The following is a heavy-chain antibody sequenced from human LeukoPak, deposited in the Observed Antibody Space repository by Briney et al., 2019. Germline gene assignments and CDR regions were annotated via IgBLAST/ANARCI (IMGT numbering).Heavy chain of an antibody. CDR1: GFTFSSYW. D-gene: IGHD3-22*01. J-gene: IGHJ4*02. CDR3: ARSHYDSSGYPNDY. Sequence: GGSLRLSCAASGFTFSSYWMSWVRQAPGKGLEWVANIKQDGSEKYYVDSVKGRFTISRDNAKNSLYLQMNSLRAEDTAVYYCARSHYDSSGYPNDYWGQGTLVTVSS. V-gene: IGHV3-7*01. CDR2: IKQDGSEK.